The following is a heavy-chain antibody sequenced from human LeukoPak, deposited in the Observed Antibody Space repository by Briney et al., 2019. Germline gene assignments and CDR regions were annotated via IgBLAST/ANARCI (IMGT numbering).Heavy chain of an antibody. V-gene: IGHV3-23*01. D-gene: IGHD3-3*01. J-gene: IGHJ4*02. Sequence: GGSLRLSCAASGFTFSSYSMNWVRQAPGKGLEWVSAISGSGGSTYYADSVKGRFTISRDNSKNTLYLQMNSLRAEDTAVYYCAKGSYTIFGVVIHDYWGQGTLVTVSS. CDR3: AKGSYTIFGVVIHDY. CDR2: ISGSGGST. CDR1: GFTFSSYS.